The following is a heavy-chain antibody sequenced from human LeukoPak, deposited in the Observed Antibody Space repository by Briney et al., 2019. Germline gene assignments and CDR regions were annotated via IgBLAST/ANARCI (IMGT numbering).Heavy chain of an antibody. CDR3: AKDVSPLRLYLDS. Sequence: GGSLRLSCAASGFTFSSYAMTRVRQAPGKGLDWVATITASGSSTFHADSVKGRFTISRDNSKNTLYLLVDSLRAEDTAIYYCAKDVSPLRLYLDSWGQGVPVTVPS. J-gene: IGHJ4*02. D-gene: IGHD5/OR15-5a*01. V-gene: IGHV3-23*01. CDR2: ITASGSST. CDR1: GFTFSSYA.